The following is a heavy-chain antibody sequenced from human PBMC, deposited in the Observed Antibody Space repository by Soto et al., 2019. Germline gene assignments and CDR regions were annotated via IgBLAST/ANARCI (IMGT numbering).Heavy chain of an antibody. V-gene: IGHV3-30*03. CDR3: AQNRHSSGYYYLPSYGMDV. Sequence: GGSLRLSCAASGFTFSSYGMHWVRQAPGKGLEWVAVISYDGSNKYYADSVKGRFTISRDNSKNTLYLQMNSLRAEDTAVYYCAQNRHSSGYYYLPSYGMDVWGQGTTVTVSS. J-gene: IGHJ6*02. D-gene: IGHD3-22*01. CDR2: ISYDGSNK. CDR1: GFTFSSYG.